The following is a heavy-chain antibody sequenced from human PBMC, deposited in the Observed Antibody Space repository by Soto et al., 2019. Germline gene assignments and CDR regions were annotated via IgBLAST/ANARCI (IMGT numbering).Heavy chain of an antibody. D-gene: IGHD5-18*01. V-gene: IGHV4-59*01. CDR1: GGYISPYY. J-gene: IGHJ4*01. CDR2: IYYSGST. Sequence: SETLCLTCTVSGGYISPYYWSWIQQPPGKGLEWIGSIYYSGSTNYNPSLKSRVTISVDTSKNQFFLKLTSVTAADTAVYYCARDRAAMNYWGHGTLVTVSS. CDR3: ARDRAAMNY.